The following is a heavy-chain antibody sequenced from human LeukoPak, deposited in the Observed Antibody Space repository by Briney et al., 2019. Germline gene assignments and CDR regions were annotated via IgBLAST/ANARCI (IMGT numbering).Heavy chain of an antibody. V-gene: IGHV4-4*07. D-gene: IGHD2-8*01. J-gene: IGHJ4*02. Sequence: SETLSLTCTVSGGSISSYYWSWIRQPAGKGLEWIGRIYTSGSTNYNPSLKSRVTMSVDTSKNQFSLKLSSVTAADTAVYYCARQRMSPDVLRFDYWGQGTLVAVSS. CDR1: GGSISSYY. CDR3: ARQRMSPDVLRFDY. CDR2: IYTSGST.